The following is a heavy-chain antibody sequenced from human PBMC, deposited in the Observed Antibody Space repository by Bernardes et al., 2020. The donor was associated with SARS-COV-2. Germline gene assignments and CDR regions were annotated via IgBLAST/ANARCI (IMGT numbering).Heavy chain of an antibody. J-gene: IGHJ5*02. D-gene: IGHD2-21*02. CDR3: ARLIVVVTGREEVRFDP. CDR2: IYPGDSDT. CDR1: GYSFTSYW. V-gene: IGHV5-51*01. Sequence: PMNVSCKGSGYSFTSYWIGWVRQMPGTGLEWMGIIYPGDSDTRYSPSFQGQVTISADKSISTAYLQWSSLKASDTAMYYCARLIVVVTGREEVRFDPWDRRSLVAVAS.